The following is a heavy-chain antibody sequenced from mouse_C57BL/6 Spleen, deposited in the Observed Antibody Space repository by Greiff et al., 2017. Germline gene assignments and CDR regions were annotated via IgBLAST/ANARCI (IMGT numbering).Heavy chain of an antibody. Sequence: EVQLVESGPGLVKPSPSLSLTCSVTGYSITSGYYWNWIRQFPGNKLEWMGYISYDGSNNYNPSLKNRISITRDTSKNPFFLKLNSVTTEDTATYYCALYYYGSSPAWFAYWGQGTLVTVSA. CDR1: GYSITSGYY. J-gene: IGHJ3*01. CDR2: ISYDGSN. CDR3: ALYYYGSSPAWFAY. D-gene: IGHD1-1*01. V-gene: IGHV3-6*01.